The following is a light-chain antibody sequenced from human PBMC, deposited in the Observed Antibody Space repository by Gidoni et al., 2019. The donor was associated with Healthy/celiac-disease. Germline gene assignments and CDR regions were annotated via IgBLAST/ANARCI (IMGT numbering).Light chain of an antibody. Sequence: PLSPGPLSLSPGERATLSCRASQSVSSSYLAWYQQKPGQAPRLLIYGASSRATGIPARFSGSGSGTDFTLTISRLEPEDFAVYYCQQYGSSPSTFGQGTKVEIK. CDR1: QSVSSSY. CDR3: QQYGSSPST. J-gene: IGKJ1*01. V-gene: IGKV3-20*01. CDR2: GAS.